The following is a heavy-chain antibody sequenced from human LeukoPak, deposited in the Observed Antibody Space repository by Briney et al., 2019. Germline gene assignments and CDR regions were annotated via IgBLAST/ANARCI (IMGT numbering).Heavy chain of an antibody. V-gene: IGHV4-59*01. Sequence: SETLSLTCTVSGGSISSYYWSWIRQPPGKGLEWIGYIYYSGSTNYNPSLKSRVTISVDTSKNQSSLKLSSVTAADTAVYYCARSRPSIAAAGTFFDYWGQGTLVTVSS. CDR2: IYYSGST. J-gene: IGHJ4*02. D-gene: IGHD6-13*01. CDR3: ARSRPSIAAAGTFFDY. CDR1: GGSISSYY.